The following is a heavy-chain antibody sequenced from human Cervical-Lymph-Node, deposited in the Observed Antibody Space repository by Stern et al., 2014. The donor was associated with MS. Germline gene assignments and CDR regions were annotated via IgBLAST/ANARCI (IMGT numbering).Heavy chain of an antibody. V-gene: IGHV1-2*02. CDR2: INPNSGDI. D-gene: IGHD6-19*01. J-gene: IGHJ4*02. CDR1: GYTLSGYY. CDR3: ARGEFQAGTLGLLH. Sequence: VQLVQSGAEVKKPGASVKVSCKASGYTLSGYYIHWVRHAPGQGLEWMGWINPNSGDINHAQKFQGRVTLTTDTSVNTAFMELSSLRSDDTAVYYCARGEFQAGTLGLLHWGQGTLITVSS.